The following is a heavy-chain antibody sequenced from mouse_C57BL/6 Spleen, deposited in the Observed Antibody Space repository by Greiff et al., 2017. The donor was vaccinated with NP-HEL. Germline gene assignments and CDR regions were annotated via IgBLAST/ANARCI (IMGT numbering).Heavy chain of an antibody. Sequence: VQLQQSGPELVKPGASVKISCKASGYAFSSSWMNWVKQRPGKGLEWIGRIYPGDGDTNYNGKFKGKATLTADKSSSTAYMQLSSLTSEDSAVYFCARDDGYYLAWFAYWGQGTLVTVSA. CDR1: GYAFSSSW. J-gene: IGHJ3*01. CDR2: IYPGDGDT. D-gene: IGHD2-3*01. CDR3: ARDDGYYLAWFAY. V-gene: IGHV1-82*01.